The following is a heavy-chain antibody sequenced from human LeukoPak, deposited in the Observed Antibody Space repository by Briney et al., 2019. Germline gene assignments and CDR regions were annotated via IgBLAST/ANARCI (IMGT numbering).Heavy chain of an antibody. CDR1: GGSISSYY. J-gene: IGHJ6*03. V-gene: IGHV4-4*07. CDR2: IYTSGST. Sequence: PSETLSLTCTVSGGSISSYYWSWIRQPAGKGLEWIGRIYTSGSTNYNPSLKGRVTISVDKSKNQFSLKLSSVTAADTAVYYCARDLSGCSGGSCRAAYYYYYMDVWGKGTTVTVSS. CDR3: ARDLSGCSGGSCRAAYYYYYMDV. D-gene: IGHD2-15*01.